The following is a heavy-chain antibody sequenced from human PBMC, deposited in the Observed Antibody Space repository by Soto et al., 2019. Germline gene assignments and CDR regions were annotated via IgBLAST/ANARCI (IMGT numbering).Heavy chain of an antibody. V-gene: IGHV1-2*02. Sequence: ASVKVSCKASGYTFTGHYIHWVRQAPEQGPEWMGEIGPESGATRYAQKFQGRVTMTRDMSITTVYMESNNLSPDDTAVYYCGRGRSGQIVVFYWGQGTPVTVSS. J-gene: IGHJ4*02. D-gene: IGHD1-26*01. CDR2: IGPESGAT. CDR1: GYTFTGHY. CDR3: GRGRSGQIVVFY.